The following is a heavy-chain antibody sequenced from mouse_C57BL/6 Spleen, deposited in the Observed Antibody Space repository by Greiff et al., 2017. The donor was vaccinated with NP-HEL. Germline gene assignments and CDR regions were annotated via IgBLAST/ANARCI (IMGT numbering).Heavy chain of an antibody. V-gene: IGHV1-76*01. CDR3: ARNGVVAPFDY. Sequence: QVQLQQSGAELVRPGASVKLSCKASGYTFTDYYINWVKQRPGQGLEWIARIYPGSGNTYYNEKFKGKATLTAEKSSSTAYMQLSSLTSEDSAVYFCARNGVVAPFDYWGQGTTLTVSS. D-gene: IGHD1-1*01. J-gene: IGHJ2*01. CDR2: IYPGSGNT. CDR1: GYTFTDYY.